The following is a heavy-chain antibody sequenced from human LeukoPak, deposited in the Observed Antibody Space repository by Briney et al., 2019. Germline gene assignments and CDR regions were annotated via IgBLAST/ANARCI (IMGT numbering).Heavy chain of an antibody. CDR2: IYYSGST. V-gene: IGHV4-31*03. Sequence: PSETLSVTCTVSGGSISSGGYYWSWIRQHPGKGLEWIGYIYYSGSTYYNPSLKSRVTIPVDTSQNQFSLKLSSVTAADTAVYYCATENCSSTSCSRGPYYYGMDVWGQATTTTVSS. CDR3: ATENCSSTSCSRGPYYYGMDV. D-gene: IGHD2-2*01. CDR1: GGSISSGGYY. J-gene: IGHJ6*02.